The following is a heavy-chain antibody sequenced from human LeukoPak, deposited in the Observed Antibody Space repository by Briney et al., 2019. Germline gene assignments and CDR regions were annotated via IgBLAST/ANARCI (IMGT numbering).Heavy chain of an antibody. CDR1: GYSFTSYW. J-gene: IGHJ5*02. V-gene: IGHV5-51*01. CDR3: ARHVMTTVTTSVFDP. Sequence: GESLKISCKGSGYSFTSYWIGWVRQMPGKGLEWMGIIYPGDSDTRYSPSFQGQVTISADKSISTAYLQWSSLKASDTAMYYCARHVMTTVTTSVFDPWGRGTLVTVSS. D-gene: IGHD4-17*01. CDR2: IYPGDSDT.